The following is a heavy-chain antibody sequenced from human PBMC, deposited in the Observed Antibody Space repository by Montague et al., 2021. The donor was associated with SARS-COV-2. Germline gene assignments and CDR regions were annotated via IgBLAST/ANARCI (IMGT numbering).Heavy chain of an antibody. CDR2: ISSSGST. J-gene: IGHJ6*02. D-gene: IGHD2/OR15-2a*01. CDR1: GGSISNYY. CDR3: ARDNPSSRRLPMTKGDYYYGWTS. V-gene: IGHV4-59*01. Sequence: SETLSLTCTASGGSISNYYWSWIRQPAGKGLEWIGYISSSGSTNXNTSRKSRVTISVDTSKIQFSLRLSSVTSADTAVYYCARDNPSSRRLPMTKGDYYYGWTSGAKGPRSPSP.